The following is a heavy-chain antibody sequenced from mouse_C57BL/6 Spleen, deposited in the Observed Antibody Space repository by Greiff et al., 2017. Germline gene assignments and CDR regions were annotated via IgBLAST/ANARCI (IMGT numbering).Heavy chain of an antibody. D-gene: IGHD2-1*01. CDR3: ARPDLLPCNGGYRRYFDY. J-gene: IGHJ2*01. V-gene: IGHV1-59*01. Sequence: QVQLQQPGAELVRPGTSVKLSCKASGYTFTSYWMHWVKQRPGQGLEWIGVIDPSDSYTNYNQKFKGKATLTVDTSSSTAYMQLSSLTSGDSAVYYCARPDLLPCNGGYRRYFDYWGQGTTLTVSS. CDR1: GYTFTSYW. CDR2: IDPSDSYT.